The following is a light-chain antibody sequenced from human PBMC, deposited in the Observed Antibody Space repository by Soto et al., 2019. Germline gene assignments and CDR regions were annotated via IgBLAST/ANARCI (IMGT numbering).Light chain of an antibody. J-gene: IGKJ1*01. Sequence: EKVMTQSPATLSVSPGGRATLSCRSSQSISSHLAWYQQKPGQAPRLLIYGASTRATGIPARFSGSGSGTEFTLTISSVESEDFAVYYRQQYDNWPPWTFGQGTKVDIK. CDR1: QSISSH. V-gene: IGKV3-15*01. CDR2: GAS. CDR3: QQYDNWPPWT.